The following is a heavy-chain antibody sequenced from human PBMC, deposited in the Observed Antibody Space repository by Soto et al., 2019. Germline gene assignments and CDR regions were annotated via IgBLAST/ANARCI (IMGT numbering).Heavy chain of an antibody. D-gene: IGHD6-13*01. Sequence: SETLSLTCAVYGGSFSGYYWSWIRQPPGKGLEWIGEINHSGSTNYNPSLKSRVTISVDTSKNQFSLKLSSVTAADTAVYYCAKAVIGSSWSPTEIPNYYYGMDVWGQGTTVTVSS. CDR2: INHSGST. V-gene: IGHV4-34*01. CDR3: AKAVIGSSWSPTEIPNYYYGMDV. J-gene: IGHJ6*02. CDR1: GGSFSGYY.